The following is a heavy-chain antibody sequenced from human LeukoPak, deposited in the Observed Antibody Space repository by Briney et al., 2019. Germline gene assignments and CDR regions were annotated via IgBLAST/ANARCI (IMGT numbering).Heavy chain of an antibody. CDR2: IYTSGST. J-gene: IGHJ2*01. V-gene: IGHV4-4*07. Sequence: SETLSLTCTVSGGSISSYYWSWIRQPAGKGLEWIGRIYTSGSTNYNPSLKSRVTMSVDTSKNQFSLELSSVTAADTAVYYCARESIVVVPAAMGSYWYFDLWGRGTLVTVSS. D-gene: IGHD2-2*01. CDR3: ARESIVVVPAAMGSYWYFDL. CDR1: GGSISSYY.